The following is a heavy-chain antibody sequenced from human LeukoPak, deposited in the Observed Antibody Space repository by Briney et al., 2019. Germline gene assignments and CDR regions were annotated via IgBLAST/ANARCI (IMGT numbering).Heavy chain of an antibody. D-gene: IGHD6-19*01. CDR1: GYTFTSYD. CDR2: MNPNSGNT. Sequence: ASVKVSCKASGYTFTSYDINWVRQATGQGLEWMGWMNPNSGNTGYAQKFQGRVTMTRNTSISTAYMELSSLRSEDTAVYYCAREEGIAVAGYWYFDLWGRGTLVTVSS. V-gene: IGHV1-8*01. CDR3: AREEGIAVAGYWYFDL. J-gene: IGHJ2*01.